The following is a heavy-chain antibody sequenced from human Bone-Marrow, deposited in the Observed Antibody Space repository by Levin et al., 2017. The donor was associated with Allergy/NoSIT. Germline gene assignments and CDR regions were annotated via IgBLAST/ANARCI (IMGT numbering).Heavy chain of an antibody. V-gene: IGHV3-30*18. CDR3: AKDWMLRAVLMYYFDS. Sequence: PGGSLRLSCAASGFTFTSHGFHWVRQAPGKGLEWVAAILYDGSMKYYADSVKGRFAISRDNSENTVFLQMDSLRSEDTAVYYCAKDWMLRAVLMYYFDSWGQGIVVTVSS. CDR1: GFTFTSHG. D-gene: IGHD3-10*01. J-gene: IGHJ4*02. CDR2: ILYDGSMK.